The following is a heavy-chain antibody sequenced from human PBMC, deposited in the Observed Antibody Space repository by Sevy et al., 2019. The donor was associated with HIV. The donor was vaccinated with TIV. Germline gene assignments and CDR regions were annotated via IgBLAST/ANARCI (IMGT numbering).Heavy chain of an antibody. J-gene: IGHJ4*02. D-gene: IGHD1-26*01. CDR1: GGSITSLY. CDR3: AGENAWGRGYS. V-gene: IGHV4-59*08. Sequence: SETLSLTCTVSGGSITSLYWNWIRQPPGKGLEWIANIYYNGHINYNPSLKSRVTLSLDTSKNQFSLRLSSATAADTAMYYCAGENAWGRGYSWGLGTLVTVSS. CDR2: IYYNGHI.